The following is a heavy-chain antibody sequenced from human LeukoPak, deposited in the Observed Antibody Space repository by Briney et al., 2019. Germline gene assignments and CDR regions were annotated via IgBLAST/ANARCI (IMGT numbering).Heavy chain of an antibody. D-gene: IGHD3-16*01. V-gene: IGHV3-53*01. CDR1: GFTVSSNY. Sequence: GGSLRLACAASGFTVSSNYMSWVRQAPGKGLEWVSIIYSGGGTYYADSVKGRFTISRDNSKNTLYLQINSLRAEDTAVYYCARGGNGPFDYWGQGTLVTVSS. J-gene: IGHJ4*02. CDR2: IYSGGGT. CDR3: ARGGNGPFDY.